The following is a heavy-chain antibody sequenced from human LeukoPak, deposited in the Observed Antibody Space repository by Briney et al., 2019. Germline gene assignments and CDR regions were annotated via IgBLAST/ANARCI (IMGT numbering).Heavy chain of an antibody. J-gene: IGHJ4*02. D-gene: IGHD6-6*01. Sequence: GGSLRLSCAASGFTFSSYAMGWVRQAPGEGLEWVSAISGSGISTYYADSVKGRFTISRDNSKNTLYLQMNSLRAEDTAVYYCAMLSSSSSDYWGQGTLVTVSS. V-gene: IGHV3-23*01. CDR1: GFTFSSYA. CDR2: ISGSGIST. CDR3: AMLSSSSSDY.